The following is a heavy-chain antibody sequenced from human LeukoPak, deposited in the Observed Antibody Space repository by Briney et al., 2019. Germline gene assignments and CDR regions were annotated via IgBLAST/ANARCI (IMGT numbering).Heavy chain of an antibody. D-gene: IGHD2-15*01. J-gene: IGHJ4*02. CDR3: AKDLDPPVVVVAATQTGFDY. V-gene: IGHV3-30*04. CDR1: GFTFSSYA. CDR2: ISYDGSNK. Sequence: GGSLRLSCAASGFTFSSYAMHWVRQAPGKGLEWVAVISYDGSNKYYADSVKGRFTISRDNSKNTLYLQMNSLRAEDTAVYYCAKDLDPPVVVVAATQTGFDYWGQGTLVTVSS.